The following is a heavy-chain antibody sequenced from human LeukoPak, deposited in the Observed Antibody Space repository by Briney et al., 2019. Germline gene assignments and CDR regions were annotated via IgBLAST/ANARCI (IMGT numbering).Heavy chain of an antibody. D-gene: IGHD6-19*01. CDR1: GFTFSSYA. V-gene: IGHV3-23*01. CDR2: ISGSGGST. CDR3: AKVGSSGWYWLNY. J-gene: IGHJ4*02. Sequence: PGGSLRLSCAASGFTFSSYAMSWVRQAPGKGLEWVSAISGSGGSTYYADSVKGRFTTSRDNSKNTLYLQMNSLRAEDTAVYYCAKVGSSGWYWLNYWGQGTLVTVSS.